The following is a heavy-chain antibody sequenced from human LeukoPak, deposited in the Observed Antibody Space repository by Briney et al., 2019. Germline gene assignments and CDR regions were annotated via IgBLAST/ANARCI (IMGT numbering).Heavy chain of an antibody. CDR3: ARVPTAYGSGSFEYFQH. CDR1: GGTFSSYA. V-gene: IGHV1-69*04. Sequence: SVKVSCKPAGGTFSSYAISWVRQAPGQGREWMGRIIPILGIASYAQKFQGRVTITADKSTSTAYMELSSLRSEDTAVYYCARVPTAYGSGSFEYFQHWGQGTLVTVSS. CDR2: IIPILGIA. D-gene: IGHD3-10*01. J-gene: IGHJ1*01.